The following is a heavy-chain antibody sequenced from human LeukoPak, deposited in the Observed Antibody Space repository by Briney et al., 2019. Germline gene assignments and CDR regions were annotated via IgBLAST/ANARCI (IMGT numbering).Heavy chain of an antibody. CDR2: INPNSGGT. CDR3: AGVTYYYDSSGYSPLLGYYYGMDV. D-gene: IGHD3-22*01. CDR1: GYTFTGYY. J-gene: IGHJ6*02. V-gene: IGHV1-2*02. Sequence: ASVKVSCKASGYTFTGYYMHWVRQAPGRGLEWTGWINPNSGGTNYAQKFQGRVTMTRDTSISTAYMELSRLKSDDTAVYYCAGVTYYYDSSGYSPLLGYYYGMDVWGQGTTVTVSS.